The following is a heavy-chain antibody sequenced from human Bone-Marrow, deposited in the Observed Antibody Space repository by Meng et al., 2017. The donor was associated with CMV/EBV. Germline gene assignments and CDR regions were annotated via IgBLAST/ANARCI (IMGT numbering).Heavy chain of an antibody. CDR3: ARVGPQGTGTPLVSF. J-gene: IGHJ4*02. D-gene: IGHD1-1*01. V-gene: IGHV1-2*02. CDR2: INPNSGGT. Sequence: ASVKVSCKASGYTFTSYGISWVRQAPGQGLEWMGWINPNSGGTNFAQKFQGRVTMTRDTSITTAYMELTRLISDDTAVYYCARVGPQGTGTPLVSFWGQGTRVTVSS. CDR1: GYTFTSYG.